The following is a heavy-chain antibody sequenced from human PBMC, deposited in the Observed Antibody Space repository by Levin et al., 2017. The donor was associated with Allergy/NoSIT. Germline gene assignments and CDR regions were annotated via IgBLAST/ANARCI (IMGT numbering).Heavy chain of an antibody. Sequence: LSLTCAASGFTFSSYSMNWVRQAPGKGLEWVSSISSSSSYIYYADSVKGRFTISRDNAKNSLYLQMNSLRAEDTAVYYCARERAILRYFDWSNDAFDIWGQGTMVTVSS. J-gene: IGHJ3*02. CDR1: GFTFSSYS. CDR2: ISSSSSYI. CDR3: ARERAILRYFDWSNDAFDI. D-gene: IGHD3-9*01. V-gene: IGHV3-21*01.